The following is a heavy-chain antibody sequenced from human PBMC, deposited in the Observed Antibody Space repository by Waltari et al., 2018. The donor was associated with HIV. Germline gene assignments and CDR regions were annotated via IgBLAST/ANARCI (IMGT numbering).Heavy chain of an antibody. CDR3: ATGDGRNFGVVREYYHYGMDV. J-gene: IGHJ6*02. D-gene: IGHD3-3*01. CDR2: VIPIVGSP. V-gene: IGHV1-69*01. Sequence: QVQIVPSGAEVKQPESSVKVSCEASGGSFSNSAVSWVRQVHGQGLEWLGGVIPIVGSPDYSQKFHGRLTIVADESINTAYMELSSLTSEDTAVYYCATGDGRNFGVVREYYHYGMDVWGQGTTVTVSS. CDR1: GGSFSNSA.